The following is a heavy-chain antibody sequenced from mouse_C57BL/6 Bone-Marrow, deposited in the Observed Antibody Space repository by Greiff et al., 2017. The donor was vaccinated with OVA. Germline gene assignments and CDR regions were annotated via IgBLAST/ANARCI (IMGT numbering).Heavy chain of an antibody. CDR1: GYTFTSYW. Sequence: VHVKQSGTVLARPGASVKMSCKTSGYTFTSYWMHWVKQRPGQGLEWIGAIYPGNSDTSYNQKFKGKAKLTAVTSASTAYMELSSLTNEDSAVYYCTGDYDYSWFAYWGQGTLVTVSA. CDR3: TGDYDYSWFAY. J-gene: IGHJ3*01. V-gene: IGHV1-5*01. CDR2: IYPGNSDT. D-gene: IGHD2-4*01.